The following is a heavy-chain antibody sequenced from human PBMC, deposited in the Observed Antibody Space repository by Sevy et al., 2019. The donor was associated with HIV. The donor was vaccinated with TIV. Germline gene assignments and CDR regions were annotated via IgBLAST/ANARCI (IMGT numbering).Heavy chain of an antibody. CDR1: GFTFSSYA. Sequence: GGSLRLSCAASGFTFSSYAMHWVRQAPGKGLEWVAVISYDGSNKYYADSVKGRFTISRDNSKNTLYLQMNSLRDEDTALYYCARVVGQAAPFDYWGQGTLVTVSS. CDR2: ISYDGSNK. J-gene: IGHJ4*02. D-gene: IGHD2-21*01. CDR3: ARVVGQAAPFDY. V-gene: IGHV3-30-3*01.